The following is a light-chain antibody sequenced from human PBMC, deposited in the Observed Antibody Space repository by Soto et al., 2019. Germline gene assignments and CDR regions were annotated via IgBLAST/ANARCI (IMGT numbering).Light chain of an antibody. CDR3: QQRRGT. V-gene: IGKV3-11*01. J-gene: IGKJ4*01. CDR2: DAS. CDR1: QSVSSY. Sequence: EIVLTQSPATLSLSPGERATLSCRASQSVSSYLAWYQQKPGQAPRLLIYDASNRATGIPARFSGSGSGTDFTLTISSLEPEHFAVYYCQQRRGTFGGGTQVEIK.